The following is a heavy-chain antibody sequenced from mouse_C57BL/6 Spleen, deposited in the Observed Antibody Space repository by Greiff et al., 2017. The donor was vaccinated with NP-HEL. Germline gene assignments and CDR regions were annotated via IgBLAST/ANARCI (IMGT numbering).Heavy chain of an antibody. V-gene: IGHV5-12*01. J-gene: IGHJ3*01. CDR2: ISNGGGST. Sequence: EVMLVESGGGLVQPGGSLKLSCAASGFTFSDYYMYWVRQTPEKRLEWVAYISNGGGSTYYPDTVKGRFTISRDTAKNTLYLQMSRLKSEDTAMYYCARHDSSGPFAYWGQGTLVTVSA. CDR3: ARHDSSGPFAY. D-gene: IGHD3-2*02. CDR1: GFTFSDYY.